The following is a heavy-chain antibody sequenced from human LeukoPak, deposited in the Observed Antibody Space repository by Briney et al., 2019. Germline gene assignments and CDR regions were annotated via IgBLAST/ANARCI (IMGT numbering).Heavy chain of an antibody. CDR1: GFTVSSDY. CDR3: ARGMGSGRYAVDI. Sequence: PGGSLRLSCAASGFTVSSDYMSWVRQAPGKGLDWVSYISSSSSTIYYADSVKGRFTISRDSAKNSLYLQMNSLRAEDTAVYYCARGMGSGRYAVDIWGQGTMVTVSS. CDR2: ISSSSSTI. V-gene: IGHV3-48*01. D-gene: IGHD6-19*01. J-gene: IGHJ3*02.